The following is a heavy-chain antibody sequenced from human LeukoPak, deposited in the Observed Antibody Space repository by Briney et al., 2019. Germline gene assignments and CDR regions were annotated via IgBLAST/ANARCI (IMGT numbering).Heavy chain of an antibody. V-gene: IGHV4-39*07. D-gene: IGHD6-13*01. CDR2: IYYSGST. Sequence: SETLSLTCTVSGGSISSSSYYWGWIRQPPGKGLEWIGSIYYSGSTYYNPSLKSRVTISVDTSKNQFSLKLSSVTAADTAVYYCARALAAAGIGNYYMDVWGKGTTVTVSS. J-gene: IGHJ6*03. CDR3: ARALAAAGIGNYYMDV. CDR1: GGSISSSSYY.